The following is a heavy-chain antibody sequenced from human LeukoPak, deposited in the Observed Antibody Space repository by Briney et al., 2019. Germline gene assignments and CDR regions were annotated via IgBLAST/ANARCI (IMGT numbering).Heavy chain of an antibody. CDR2: INPNSGGT. D-gene: IGHD6-13*01. J-gene: IGHJ5*02. CDR1: GYTFTGYY. V-gene: IGHV1-2*02. CDR3: ARCIAAAGSWFDP. Sequence: ASVKVSCKASGYTFTGYYMHWVRQAPGQGLEWMGWINPNSGGTNYAQKFQGRVTMTRDTSISTAYMELSRLRSDDTAVYYCARCIAAAGSWFDPWGQGTLVTVSS.